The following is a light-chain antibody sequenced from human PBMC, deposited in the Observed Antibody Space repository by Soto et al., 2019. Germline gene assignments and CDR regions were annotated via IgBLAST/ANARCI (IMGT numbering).Light chain of an antibody. V-gene: IGKV3-20*01. CDR3: QQHASSPQT. J-gene: IGKJ1*01. CDR2: GAS. CDR1: QSVSSRY. Sequence: EIVLTQSPGTLSLSPGETATLSCRASQSVSSRYVVGLAWYQQKPGQAPRLLIYGASSRATGTPDRFSGSGSRTDFTLTISRVEPEDFAVYFCQQHASSPQTFGQGTRVDIK.